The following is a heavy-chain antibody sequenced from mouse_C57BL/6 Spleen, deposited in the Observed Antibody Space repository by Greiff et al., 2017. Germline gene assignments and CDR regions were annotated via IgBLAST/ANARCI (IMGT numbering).Heavy chain of an antibody. CDR2: INPGSGGT. J-gene: IGHJ2*01. CDR1: GYAFTNYL. Sequence: QVQLQQSGAELVRPGTSVKVSCKASGYAFTNYLIEWVKQRPGQGLEWIGVINPGSGGTNYNEKFKGKATLTADKSSSTAYMQLSSLTSEDSAVYFCARSRFPYYFDYWGQGTTLTVSS. V-gene: IGHV1-54*01. CDR3: ARSRFPYYFDY.